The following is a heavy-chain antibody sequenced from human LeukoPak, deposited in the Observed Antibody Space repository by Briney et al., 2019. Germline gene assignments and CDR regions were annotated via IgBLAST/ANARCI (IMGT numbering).Heavy chain of an antibody. CDR3: AKDLEDYDFWSGYSTPFDY. Sequence: GGSLRLSCAASGFTFSSYAMSWVRQAPGKGLEWVSAISGSGGSTYYADSVKGRFTISRDNSKNTLYLQMNSLRAEDTAVYYCAKDLEDYDFWSGYSTPFDYWGQGTLVTDSS. V-gene: IGHV3-23*01. J-gene: IGHJ4*02. CDR1: GFTFSSYA. CDR2: ISGSGGST. D-gene: IGHD3-3*01.